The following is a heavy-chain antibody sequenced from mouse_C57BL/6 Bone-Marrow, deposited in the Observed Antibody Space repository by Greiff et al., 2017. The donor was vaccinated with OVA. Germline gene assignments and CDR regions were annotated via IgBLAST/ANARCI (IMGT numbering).Heavy chain of an antibody. D-gene: IGHD2-1*01. V-gene: IGHV1-81*01. CDR2: IYPRSGNT. Sequence: QVQLKESGAELARPGASVKLSCKASGYTFTSYGISWVKQRTGQGLEWIGEIYPRSGNTYYNEKFKGKATLTADKSSSTAYMELRSLTSEDSAVYFCASLLYHFDYWGQGTTLTVSS. CDR1: GYTFTSYG. CDR3: ASLLYHFDY. J-gene: IGHJ2*01.